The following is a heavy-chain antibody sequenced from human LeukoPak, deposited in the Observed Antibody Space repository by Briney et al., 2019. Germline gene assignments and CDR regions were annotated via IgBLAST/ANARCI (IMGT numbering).Heavy chain of an antibody. Sequence: PSETLSHTCTISGGSISTSTSYWGWIRQPPGKGLEWIGIIYYTGSSNYNPSLKSRVTISVDTSKNQFSLKLNSVTAADTAVYYCARHRGDPRGYYYYGMDVWGQGTTVTVSS. CDR1: GGSISTSTSY. CDR3: ARHRGDPRGYYYYGMDV. CDR2: IYYTGSS. V-gene: IGHV4-39*07. J-gene: IGHJ6*02. D-gene: IGHD3-10*01.